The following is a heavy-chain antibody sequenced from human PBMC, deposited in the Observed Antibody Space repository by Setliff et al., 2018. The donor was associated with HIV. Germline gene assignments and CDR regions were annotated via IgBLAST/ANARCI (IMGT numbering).Heavy chain of an antibody. CDR3: ARGPPFAY. CDR2: IAYSGTTMYT. V-gene: IGHV4-39*07. CDR1: GGSFIGSSFQ. J-gene: IGHJ4*02. Sequence: SETLSLTCTVSGGSFIGSSFQSTWIRQTPGKGLEWIADIAYSGTTMYTNYNPSLESRVIVSEDTSGDQFFLKLTSVTADDAAIYYCARGPPFAYWGQGLLVTVSS.